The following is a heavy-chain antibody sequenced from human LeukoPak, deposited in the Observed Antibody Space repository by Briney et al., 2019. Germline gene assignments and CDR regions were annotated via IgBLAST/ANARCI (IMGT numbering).Heavy chain of an antibody. CDR1: GYTFTGYY. CDR2: INPNSGGT. V-gene: IGHV1-2*02. Sequence: ASVKVSCMASGYTFTGYYMHWVRQAPGQELEWMGWINPNSGGTNYAQKFQGRVTMTRDTSISTAYMELSRLRSDDTAVYYCARGGSAGIAAAFYSLDPWGQGTLVTVSS. D-gene: IGHD6-13*01. J-gene: IGHJ5*02. CDR3: ARGGSAGIAAAFYSLDP.